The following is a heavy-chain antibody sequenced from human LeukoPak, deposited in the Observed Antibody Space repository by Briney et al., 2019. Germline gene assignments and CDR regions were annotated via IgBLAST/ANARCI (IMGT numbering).Heavy chain of an antibody. V-gene: IGHV4-4*09. J-gene: IGHJ4*02. CDR2: IYTSGST. CDR1: GDSINSYS. CDR3: ARGVRVGFSSYYFDY. D-gene: IGHD6-6*01. Sequence: PSETLSLTCTVSGDSINSYSWTWIRQAPGKGLEWIGHIYTSGSTKHNPSLKSRVTISVDTARNQFSLKLSSVTAADTAVYYCARGVRVGFSSYYFDYWGQGTLVTVSS.